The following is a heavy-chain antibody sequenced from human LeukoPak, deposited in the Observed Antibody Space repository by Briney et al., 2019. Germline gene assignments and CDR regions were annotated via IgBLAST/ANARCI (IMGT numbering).Heavy chain of an antibody. CDR2: ISASGGST. CDR1: GFTFSIYG. J-gene: IGHJ4*02. D-gene: IGHD5-12*01. CDR3: TIGRRGHDSFDY. Sequence: PGGSLRLSCAASGFTFSIYGTSWVCHGPGPGIEWVSTISASGGSTYYADSAKGRITIYRDNYKNTLYLQMISLRAEDTAVYYCTIGRRGHDSFDYWGQKTLVTVSS. V-gene: IGHV3-23*01.